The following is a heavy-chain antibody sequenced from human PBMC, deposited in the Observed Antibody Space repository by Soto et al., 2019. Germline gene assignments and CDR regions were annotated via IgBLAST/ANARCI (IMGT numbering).Heavy chain of an antibody. CDR2: IYWDDDK. Sequence: QITLKESGPTLVKPSQTLTLTCTFSGFSLSTSGVGVGWIRQPPGKALEWLALIYWDDDKRYSPSLKSRLTITKDTSKNQVVLTMTNMDPVDTATYYCAHRRSPHTAFDIWGQGTMVTVSS. J-gene: IGHJ3*02. CDR1: GFSLSTSGVG. V-gene: IGHV2-5*02. CDR3: AHRRSPHTAFDI.